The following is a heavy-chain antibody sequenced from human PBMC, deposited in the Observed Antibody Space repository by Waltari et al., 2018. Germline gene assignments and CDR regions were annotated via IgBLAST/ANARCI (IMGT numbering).Heavy chain of an antibody. Sequence: QVQLVQSGAEVKKPGASVKVSCQASGYTFTGYYMHWVRQAPGQGLEWMGWINPNSGGTNYAQKFQGRVTMTRDTSISTAYMELGRLRSDDTAVYYCARELAGEDIVVVVAATPFDYWGQGTLVTVSS. CDR1: GYTFTGYY. CDR2: INPNSGGT. CDR3: ARELAGEDIVVVVAATPFDY. V-gene: IGHV1-2*02. D-gene: IGHD2-15*01. J-gene: IGHJ4*02.